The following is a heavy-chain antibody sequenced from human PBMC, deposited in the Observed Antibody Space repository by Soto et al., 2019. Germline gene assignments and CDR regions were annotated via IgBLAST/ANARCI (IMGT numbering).Heavy chain of an antibody. V-gene: IGHV1-8*02. CDR2: MTPISGDT. Sequence: QVQLVQSGAEVKKPGASVKVSCKASGYTFTNYDINWVRQATGQGLEWVGWMTPISGDTGYAQNFQGRVTMTRDTPRSTAYLELSSLTSEDTAVYCCARNLYNTGSFDHWGQGTLVTVSS. CDR3: ARNLYNTGSFDH. J-gene: IGHJ4*02. CDR1: GYTFTNYD. D-gene: IGHD3-10*01.